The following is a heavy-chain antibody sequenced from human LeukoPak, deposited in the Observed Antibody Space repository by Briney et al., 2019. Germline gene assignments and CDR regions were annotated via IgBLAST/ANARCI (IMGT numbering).Heavy chain of an antibody. D-gene: IGHD3-3*01. CDR2: ISGSGGST. CDR3: AKGKVLRFLEWLLGGLNFDY. J-gene: IGHJ4*02. CDR1: GFTFDDYA. V-gene: IGHV3-23*01. Sequence: GGSLRLSCAASGFTFDDYAMHWVRQAPGKGLEWVSAISGSGGSTYYADSVKGRFTISRDNSKNTLYLQMNSLRAEDTAVYYCAKGKVLRFLEWLLGGLNFDYWGQGTLVTVSS.